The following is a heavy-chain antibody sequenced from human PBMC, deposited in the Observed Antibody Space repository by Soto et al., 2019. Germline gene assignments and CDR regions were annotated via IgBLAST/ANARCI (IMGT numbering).Heavy chain of an antibody. CDR2: ISAHNGNT. J-gene: IGHJ4*02. Sequence: QVHLVQSGAEVKKPGASVKVSCKGSGYTFTSYGITWVRQAPGQGLGWMGWISAHNGNTDYAQKLQGRVTVTRDTXTXXAYMELRSLRSDDTAVYYCARGRYGDYWGQGALVTVSS. CDR1: GYTFTSYG. V-gene: IGHV1-18*01. CDR3: ARGRYGDY. D-gene: IGHD1-1*01.